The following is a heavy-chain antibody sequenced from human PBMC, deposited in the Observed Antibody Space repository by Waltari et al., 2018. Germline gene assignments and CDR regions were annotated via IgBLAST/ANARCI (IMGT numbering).Heavy chain of an antibody. V-gene: IGHV3-53*01. CDR3: AREGSGWSYYYYGMDV. J-gene: IGHJ6*02. Sequence: EVQLVESGGGLIQPGGSLRLSCAASGFTVSSNYMSWVRQAPGKGLGWVSVIYSGGSTYYAASVKGRFTISRDNSKNTLYLQMNSLRAEDTAVYYCAREGSGWSYYYYGMDVWGQGTTVTVSS. D-gene: IGHD6-19*01. CDR1: GFTVSSNY. CDR2: IYSGGST.